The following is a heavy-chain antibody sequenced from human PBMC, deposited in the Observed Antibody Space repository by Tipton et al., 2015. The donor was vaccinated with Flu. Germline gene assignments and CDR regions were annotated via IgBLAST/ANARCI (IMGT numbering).Heavy chain of an antibody. D-gene: IGHD4-11*01. Sequence: TLSLTCSVSGDSISSDYYWGWIWQFPGKGLACIGSVSRTGSTIYNPSLQSLVTISIDTSKDQFSLKMKSVTAADMAVYYCARRDYSNYVSDPKRWFDPLGQGTLV. CDR1: GDSISSDYY. V-gene: IGHV4-38-2*01. J-gene: IGHJ5*02. CDR3: ARRDYSNYVSDPKRWFDP. CDR2: VSRTGST.